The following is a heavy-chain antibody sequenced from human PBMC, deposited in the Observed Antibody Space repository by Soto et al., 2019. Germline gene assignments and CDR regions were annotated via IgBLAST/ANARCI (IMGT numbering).Heavy chain of an antibody. V-gene: IGHV1-2*04. D-gene: IGHD3-16*01. CDR1: GYTFTGYY. CDR2: INPNSGGA. J-gene: IGHJ3*01. CDR3: ANDYYDGRAFYGFEF. Sequence: ASVKVSCKASGYTFTGYYIHWVRQAPGQGLEWMGWINPNSGGANIAQNFQGWVTMTRDTSISTTYMELSRLRCNYTAVYFCANDYYDGRAFYGFEFWGKGTMVTVSS.